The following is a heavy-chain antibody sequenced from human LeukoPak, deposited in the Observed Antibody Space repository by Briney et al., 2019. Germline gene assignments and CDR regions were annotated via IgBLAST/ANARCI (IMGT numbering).Heavy chain of an antibody. CDR2: IYSGGST. D-gene: IGHD6-13*01. CDR1: GFTVSSNY. Sequence: GGSLGLSCAASGFTVSSNYMSWVRQAPGKGLEWVSVIYSGGSTYYADSVKGRFTISRDNSKNTLYLQMNSLRAEDTAVYYCARDRSVAAAGAFGIWGQGTMVTVSS. CDR3: ARDRSVAAAGAFGI. V-gene: IGHV3-66*01. J-gene: IGHJ3*02.